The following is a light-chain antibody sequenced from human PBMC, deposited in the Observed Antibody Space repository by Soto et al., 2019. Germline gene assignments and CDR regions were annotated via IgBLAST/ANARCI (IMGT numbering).Light chain of an antibody. Sequence: DIQMTQSPSSLSASVGDRVTITCRASQSMSRSLNWYQQKPGKAPKPLIYAASSLQRGVPLRFRGSGSGTDFTLTISSLQRDDFATYYCQQSDTTPPTFGQGTKVEIK. CDR2: AAS. CDR3: QQSDTTPPT. CDR1: QSMSRS. V-gene: IGKV1-39*01. J-gene: IGKJ1*01.